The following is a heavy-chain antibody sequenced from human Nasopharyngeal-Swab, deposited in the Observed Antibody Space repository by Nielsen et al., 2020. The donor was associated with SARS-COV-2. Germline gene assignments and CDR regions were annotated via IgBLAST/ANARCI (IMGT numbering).Heavy chain of an antibody. V-gene: IGHV4-39*01. D-gene: IGHD3-10*01. CDR2: IYYSGST. J-gene: IGHJ4*02. CDR3: ARPVVRGYSPFFDY. CDR1: GGSISSSSYY. Sequence: SETLSLTCTVSGGSISSSSYYWGWIRQPPGKGLEWLGSIYYSGSTYYNPSLKSRVTISVDTSKNQFSLKLSSVTAADTAVYYCARPVVRGYSPFFDYWGQGTLVTVSS.